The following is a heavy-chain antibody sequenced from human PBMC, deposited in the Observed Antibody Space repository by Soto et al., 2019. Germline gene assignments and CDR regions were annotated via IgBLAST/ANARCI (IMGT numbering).Heavy chain of an antibody. J-gene: IGHJ4*02. CDR2: FDPEDGET. CDR1: GYTLTELS. D-gene: IGHD2-21*02. Sequence: ASVKVSCKVSGYTLTELSMHWVRQTPGKGLEWMGGFDPEDGETIYAQKFQGRVTMTEDTSTDTAYMELNSLRSEDTAVYYCATPNPDRGDQPQEYWGQGTLVTVSS. CDR3: ATPNPDRGDQPQEY. V-gene: IGHV1-24*01.